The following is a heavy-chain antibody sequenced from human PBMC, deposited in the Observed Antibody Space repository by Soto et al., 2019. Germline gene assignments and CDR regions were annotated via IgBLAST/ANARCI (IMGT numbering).Heavy chain of an antibody. CDR3: AKSLSGGTLRGAFDI. Sequence: LRLSCAASGFIFSDYGMHWVRQAPGKGLEWVTVISYDGSNKYYANSVKGRFTISRDNSKNTLYLQMNSLGAEDTAVYYCAKSLSGGTLRGAFDIWGQGTMVTVSS. J-gene: IGHJ3*02. CDR2: ISYDGSNK. V-gene: IGHV3-30*18. CDR1: GFIFSDYG. D-gene: IGHD1-26*01.